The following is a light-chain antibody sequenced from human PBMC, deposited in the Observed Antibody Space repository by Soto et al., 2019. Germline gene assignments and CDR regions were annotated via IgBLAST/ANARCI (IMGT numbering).Light chain of an antibody. V-gene: IGLV1-40*01. CDR3: QSYDSSLSALYV. CDR2: GNS. CDR1: SSNIGAGYD. J-gene: IGLJ1*01. Sequence: QSVLTQPPSVSGAPGQRVTISCTGSSSNIGAGYDVHWYQQLPGTAPKLLIYGNSNRPSGVPDRFSGSKSGTSVSLAITGLQAEDEADYYCQSYDSSLSALYVFGTGTKLTVL.